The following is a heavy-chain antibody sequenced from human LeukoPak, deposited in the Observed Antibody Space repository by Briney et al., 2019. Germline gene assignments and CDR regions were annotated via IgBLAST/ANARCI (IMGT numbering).Heavy chain of an antibody. V-gene: IGHV3-30-3*01. CDR1: GFIFSTYA. CDR2: MSHDGTTK. D-gene: IGHD3-3*01. CDR3: AREGNYDFWSGYWEEDY. J-gene: IGHJ4*02. Sequence: GGSLRLSCAASGFIFSTYAVHWVRQAPGKGLEWVAVMSHDGTTKYYADSVKGRFTISRDNSKNTLYLQMNSLRAEDTAVYYCAREGNYDFWSGYWEEDYWGQGTLVTVSS.